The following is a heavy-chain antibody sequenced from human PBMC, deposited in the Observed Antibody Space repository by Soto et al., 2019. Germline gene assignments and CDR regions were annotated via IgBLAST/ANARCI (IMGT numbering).Heavy chain of an antibody. V-gene: IGHV3-30-3*01. CDR2: IPYDGSNK. Sequence: GGSLRLSCAASGFTFSIYAMHWVRQAPGKGLEWVAVIPYDGSNKYYADSVKGRFTISRDNSKNTPYLQMNSLRAEDTAVYYCARVSGEEYYYDSSGYYPGYNWFDPWGQGTLVTVSS. D-gene: IGHD3-22*01. CDR1: GFTFSIYA. CDR3: ARVSGEEYYYDSSGYYPGYNWFDP. J-gene: IGHJ5*02.